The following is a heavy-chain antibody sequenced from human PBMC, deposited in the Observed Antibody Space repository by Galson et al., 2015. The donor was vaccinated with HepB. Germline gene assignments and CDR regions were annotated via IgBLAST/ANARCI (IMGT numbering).Heavy chain of an antibody. CDR1: GGSISSGGYS. Sequence: TLSLTCAVSGGSISSGGYSWSWIRQPPGKGLEWIGYIYYSGSTYYNPSLKSRVTISVDTSKNQFSLKLSSVTAADTAVYYCARVPPSLRWGGYYFDYWGQGTLVTVSS. CDR3: ARVPPSLRWGGYYFDY. D-gene: IGHD4-23*01. V-gene: IGHV4-30-4*07. CDR2: IYYSGST. J-gene: IGHJ4*02.